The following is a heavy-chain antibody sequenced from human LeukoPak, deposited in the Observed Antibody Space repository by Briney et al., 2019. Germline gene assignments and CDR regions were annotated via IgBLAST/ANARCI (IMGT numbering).Heavy chain of an antibody. CDR1: GDSVSNYY. V-gene: IGHV4-59*02. J-gene: IGHJ4*02. CDR2: IYYSESA. CDR3: ARKRSFDL. Sequence: SETLSLTCTVSGDSVSNYYWSWIRQPPGKRLEWIGCIYYSESATYDPSLKSRVTISLDTSKNQFFLKLSSVTAADTAVYYCARKRSFDLWGQGTLVTVSS. D-gene: IGHD3-9*01.